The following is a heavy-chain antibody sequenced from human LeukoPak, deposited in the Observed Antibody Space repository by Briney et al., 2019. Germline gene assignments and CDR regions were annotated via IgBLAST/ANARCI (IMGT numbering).Heavy chain of an antibody. CDR2: IRYDGSNK. D-gene: IGHD3-9*01. J-gene: IGHJ6*03. CDR1: GFTLSSYG. V-gene: IGHV3-30*02. CDR3: AKDWLYYDILTGYYLYYYYYYMDV. Sequence: GGSLRLSCAASGFTLSSYGMHWVRQAPGKGLEWVAFIRYDGSNKYYADSVKGRFTISRDNSKNTLYLQMNSLRAEDTAVYYCAKDWLYYDILTGYYLYYYYYYMDVWGKGTTVTVSS.